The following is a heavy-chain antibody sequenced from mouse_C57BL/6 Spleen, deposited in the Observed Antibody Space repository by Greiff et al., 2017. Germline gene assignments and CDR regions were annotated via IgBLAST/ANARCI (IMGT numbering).Heavy chain of an antibody. D-gene: IGHD1-1*01. CDR1: GYTFTSYW. CDR2: IDPTRGGT. Sequence: QVQLQQPGAELVKPGASVKLSCKASGYTFTSYWMHWVKQRPGRGLEWIGRIDPTRGGTKYNEKFKSKATLTVDKPSSTAYMQLSSLTSADSAVYYCARSYGSSGYYFDYWGQGTTLTVSS. J-gene: IGHJ2*01. V-gene: IGHV1-72*01. CDR3: ARSYGSSGYYFDY.